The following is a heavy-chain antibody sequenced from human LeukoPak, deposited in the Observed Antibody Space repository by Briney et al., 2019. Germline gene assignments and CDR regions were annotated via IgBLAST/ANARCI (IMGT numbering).Heavy chain of an antibody. Sequence: AGSLRLSCAVSGFSFSDYGFSWGRQPPARGPGLVSSGRGDGEIFYADSVKGRFTLSRDDSRNTVYLQMNNLRVEDTAIYYCAKANWVSNADAVWWGQGTQVTVSS. J-gene: IGHJ4*02. CDR2: GRGDGEI. D-gene: IGHD1-1*01. CDR1: GFSFSDYG. CDR3: AKANWVSNADAVW. V-gene: IGHV3-23*01.